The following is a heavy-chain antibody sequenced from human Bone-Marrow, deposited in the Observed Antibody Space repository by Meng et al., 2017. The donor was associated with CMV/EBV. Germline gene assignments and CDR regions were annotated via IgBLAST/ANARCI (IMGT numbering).Heavy chain of an antibody. Sequence: SETLSLTCTVSGGSISSSTYYWGWIRQPPGKGLEWIGSVYYSGSGYYNPTLKSRVTISVDSSKNQFFLNLTSVTAADTAVYYCAREGRYYDFWSGYYKGTYYYYYGMDVWGQGTTVTVSS. CDR1: GGSISSSTYY. V-gene: IGHV4-39*01. J-gene: IGHJ6*02. CDR3: AREGRYYDFWSGYYKGTYYYYYGMDV. CDR2: VYYSGSG. D-gene: IGHD3-3*01.